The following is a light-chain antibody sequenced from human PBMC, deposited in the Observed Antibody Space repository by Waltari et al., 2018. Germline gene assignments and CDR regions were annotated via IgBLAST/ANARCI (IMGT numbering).Light chain of an antibody. CDR2: DVI. V-gene: IGLV2-14*01. CDR3: SSYTSSSTLV. Sequence: QSALTQPASVSGSPGQWITISCTGSNSDVGTYNSVSWYQQHPGKAPKLMIYDVIKRPSVVSDRFSGSKSGNTASLTISGLQAEDEADYYCSSYTSSSTLVFGGGTKVTVL. J-gene: IGLJ3*02. CDR1: NSDVGTYNS.